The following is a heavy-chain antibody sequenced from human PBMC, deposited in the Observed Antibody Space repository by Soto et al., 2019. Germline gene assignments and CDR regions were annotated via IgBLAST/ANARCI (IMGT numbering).Heavy chain of an antibody. CDR3: ASPQRELQRGGYFVDY. V-gene: IGHV1-69*06. CDR1: GGTFSSYA. J-gene: IGHJ4*02. D-gene: IGHD1-7*01. Sequence: SVKVSCKASGGTFSSYAISWVRQAPGQGLEWMGGIIPIFGTANYAQKFQGRVTITADKSTSTAYMELSSLRSEDTAVYYCASPQRELQRGGYFVDYWGEGTLVTVCS. CDR2: IIPIFGTA.